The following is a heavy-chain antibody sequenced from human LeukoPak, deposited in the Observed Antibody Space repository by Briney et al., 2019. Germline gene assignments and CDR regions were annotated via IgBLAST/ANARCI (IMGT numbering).Heavy chain of an antibody. CDR2: IFYSGST. CDR1: SGSISTSNYY. CDR3: ARESYYGSGSPYYYYYYYMDV. D-gene: IGHD3-10*01. V-gene: IGHV4-39*07. Sequence: SETLSLTCTVSSGSISTSNYYWGWVRQPPGKALEWIGNIFYSGSTYYSPSLKSRVTISLDTSRNQFSLKLNSVTAADTAVYYCARESYYGSGSPYYYYYYYMDVWGKGTTVTISS. J-gene: IGHJ6*03.